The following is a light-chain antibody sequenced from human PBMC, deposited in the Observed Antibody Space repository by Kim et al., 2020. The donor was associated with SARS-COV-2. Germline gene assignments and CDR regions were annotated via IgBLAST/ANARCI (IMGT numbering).Light chain of an antibody. CDR3: QKYDGAPRT. V-gene: IGKV1-27*01. J-gene: IGKJ1*01. Sequence: DIQMTQSPPSLSASVGDRVTITCRASQGISNYLAWYQQKPGKVPKLLIYAASALQSGVPSRFSGSGSGTDFTLTISSLQPEDDATYYYQKYDGAPRTFSHETKVDIK. CDR1: QGISNY. CDR2: AAS.